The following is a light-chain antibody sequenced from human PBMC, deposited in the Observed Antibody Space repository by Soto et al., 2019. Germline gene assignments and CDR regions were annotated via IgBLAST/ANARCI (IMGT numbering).Light chain of an antibody. CDR2: RRN. CDR1: TSNIGSNA. CDR3: SSYAGSNNIVV. Sequence: QSVLTQPPSASATPGQRVTISCSGDTSNIGSNAVNWYQQLPGTAPKVIIYRRNLRPSGVHDRFSGSQSGTSASLAISGLQSGDEADYYCSSYAGSNNIVVFGGGTKLTVL. J-gene: IGLJ2*01. V-gene: IGLV1-44*01.